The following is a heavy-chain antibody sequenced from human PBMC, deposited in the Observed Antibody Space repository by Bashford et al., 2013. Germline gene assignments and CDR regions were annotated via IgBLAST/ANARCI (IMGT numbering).Heavy chain of an antibody. Sequence: SVKVSCKASGDMFSISSINWVRQAPGQGLEWMGGIVPIFGTLDYAQKFQGRFTITADKSTNTAYMELSSLTSDDGAVYFCGATRELTLSARRFDYWGQGTLVTVSS. J-gene: IGHJ4*02. CDR2: IVPIFGTL. D-gene: IGHD5-24*01. V-gene: IGHV1-69*06. CDR1: GDMFSISS. CDR3: GATRELTLSARRFDY.